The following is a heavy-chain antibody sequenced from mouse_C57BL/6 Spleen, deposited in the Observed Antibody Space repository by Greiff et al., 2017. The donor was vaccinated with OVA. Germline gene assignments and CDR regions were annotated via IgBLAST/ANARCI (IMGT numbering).Heavy chain of an antibody. Sequence: DVHLLQSGDGLVKPGASLKLSCAASGFTFTSYAMPWVRQTPEKRLEWVAYISTGGGYNNYTDTVKGRSTLSIDNARNTLCLQMSSLKSEDTAMYYCTRDHRSGPFDYWGQGTTLTVSS. V-gene: IGHV5-9-1*02. J-gene: IGHJ2*01. CDR2: ISTGGGYN. D-gene: IGHD1-1*01. CDR3: TRDHRSGPFDY. CDR1: GFTFTSYA.